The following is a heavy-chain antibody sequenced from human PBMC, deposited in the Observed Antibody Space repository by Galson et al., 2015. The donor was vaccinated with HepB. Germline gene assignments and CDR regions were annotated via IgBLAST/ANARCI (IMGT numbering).Heavy chain of an antibody. CDR3: TRGDYGSGSYYIDYFDY. Sequence: SLRLSCAASGFTFGDYAISWFRQAPGKGLEWVGFIRSKPYGGTTEYAASVKGRFTISRDDSKNIAYLQMNSLKTEETAVYYCTRGDYGSGSYYIDYFDYWGQGTLVTVSS. J-gene: IGHJ4*02. CDR2: IRSKPYGGTT. D-gene: IGHD3-10*01. CDR1: GFTFGDYA. V-gene: IGHV3-49*03.